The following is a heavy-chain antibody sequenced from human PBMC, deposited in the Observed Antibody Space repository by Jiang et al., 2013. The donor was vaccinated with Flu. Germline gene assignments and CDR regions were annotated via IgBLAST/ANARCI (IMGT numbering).Heavy chain of an antibody. D-gene: IGHD4-23*01. Sequence: GSGLVKPSETLSLTCTVSGGSISGYYWSWIRRPPQKGLEWIGYISYNGNTNGTAPPLGPVTMSVDTSKNQFSLKLNSVTAADTAIYYCVRGTVEYFFD. V-gene: IGHV4-59*01. J-gene: IGHJ4*01. CDR1: GGSISGYY. CDR3: VRGTVEYFFD. CDR2: ISYNGNT.